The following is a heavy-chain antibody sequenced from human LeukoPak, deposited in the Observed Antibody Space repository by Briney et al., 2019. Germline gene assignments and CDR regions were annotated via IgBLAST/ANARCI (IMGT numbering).Heavy chain of an antibody. D-gene: IGHD6-19*01. J-gene: IGHJ4*02. Sequence: ASVKVSCKASGYTLTGYYMHWVRQAPGQGLEWMGWINPNSGGTNYAQKFQGRVTMTRDTSISTAYMELSRLRSDDTAAYYCARGTASGWYLYFDYWGQGTLVTVSS. CDR2: INPNSGGT. V-gene: IGHV1-2*02. CDR1: GYTLTGYY. CDR3: ARGTASGWYLYFDY.